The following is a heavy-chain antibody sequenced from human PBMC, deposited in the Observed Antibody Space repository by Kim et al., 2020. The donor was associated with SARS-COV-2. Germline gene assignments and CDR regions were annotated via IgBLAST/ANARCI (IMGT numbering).Heavy chain of an antibody. CDR3: AKRFVKAAAVPINFDY. J-gene: IGHJ4*02. CDR1: GFTFSSCA. V-gene: IGHV3-23*01. Sequence: GGSLRLSCAASGFTFSSCAMSWVRQAPGKGLEWVSAISGSGGSTYYADSVKGRFTISRDNSKNTLYLQMNSLRAEDTAVYYCAKRFVKAAAVPINFDYWGQGTLVTVSS. D-gene: IGHD6-13*01. CDR2: ISGSGGST.